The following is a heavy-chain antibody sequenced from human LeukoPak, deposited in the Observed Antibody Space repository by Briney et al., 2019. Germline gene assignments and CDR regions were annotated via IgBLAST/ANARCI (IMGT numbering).Heavy chain of an antibody. CDR3: ARDLNMIRGARYRPYKWFDP. J-gene: IGHJ5*02. CDR2: IIPIFGTA. Sequence: GASVKVSCKASRGTFSSYAIIWVRQAPGQGLEWMGGIIPIFGTANSAQKFQGRVTITADESTSTAYMELSSLRSEDTAVYYCARDLNMIRGARYRPYKWFDPWGQGTLVTVSS. CDR1: RGTFSSYA. V-gene: IGHV1-69*13. D-gene: IGHD3-10*01.